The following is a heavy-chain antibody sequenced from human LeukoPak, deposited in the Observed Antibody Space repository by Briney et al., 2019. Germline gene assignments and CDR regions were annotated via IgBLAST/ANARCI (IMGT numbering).Heavy chain of an antibody. CDR2: FYYSGNS. V-gene: IGHV4-30-4*08. CDR3: ARDHCSSKSCFIDY. Sequence: SSTLSPTCTFSGASISSGDDYWSWIRQPPGKGLEWIGVFYYSGNSYYNPSLKSRVTISVDTSKNQFSLRLNSVTAADTAVYYCARDHCSSKSCFIDYGGQGTLLTVSS. CDR1: GASISSGDDY. J-gene: IGHJ4*02. D-gene: IGHD2-2*01.